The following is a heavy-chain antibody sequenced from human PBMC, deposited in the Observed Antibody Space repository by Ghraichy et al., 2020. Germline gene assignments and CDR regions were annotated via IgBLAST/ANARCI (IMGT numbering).Heavy chain of an antibody. D-gene: IGHD3-16*01. CDR3: AGPGRRPVGYYYYYGMDV. V-gene: IGHV4-39*01. CDR1: GGSISSSRYY. CDR2: IYYSGST. Sequence: SETLSLTCTVSGGSISSSRYYWGWIRQRPGKGLEWIGSIYYSGSTYYNPSLKSRVTISVDTSKNQFSLKLSSVTAADTAVYYCAGPGRRPVGYYYYYGMDVWGQGTTVTVSS. J-gene: IGHJ6*02.